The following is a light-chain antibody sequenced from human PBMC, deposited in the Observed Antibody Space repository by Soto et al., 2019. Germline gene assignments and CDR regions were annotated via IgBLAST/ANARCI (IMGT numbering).Light chain of an antibody. CDR2: GNS. Sequence: QLVLTQPPSVSGAPGQRVTISCTGSSSNIGAGYDVHWYQQLPGTAPKLLIYGNSNRPSGVPDRFSGSKSGTSASLAITGLQAEDEADYYCQSYDSSLVFGRGTKLTVL. V-gene: IGLV1-40*01. J-gene: IGLJ2*01. CDR3: QSYDSSLV. CDR1: SSNIGAGYD.